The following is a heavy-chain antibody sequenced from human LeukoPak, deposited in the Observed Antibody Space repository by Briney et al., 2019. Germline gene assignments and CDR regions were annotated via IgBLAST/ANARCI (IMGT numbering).Heavy chain of an antibody. V-gene: IGHV1-2*02. CDR1: GYTFTGYY. Sequence: GASVKVSCKASGYTFTGYYMHWARQAPGQGLEWMGWINPNSGGINYAQKFQGRVTMTRDTSISTAYMELSRLRSDDTAVYYCARDLGIAARFHPVETGAFDIWGQGTMVTVSS. CDR3: ARDLGIAARFHPVETGAFDI. CDR2: INPNSGGI. D-gene: IGHD6-6*01. J-gene: IGHJ3*02.